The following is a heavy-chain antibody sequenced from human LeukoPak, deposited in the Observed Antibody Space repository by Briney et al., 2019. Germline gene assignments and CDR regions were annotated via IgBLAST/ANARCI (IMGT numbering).Heavy chain of an antibody. V-gene: IGHV3-30-3*01. Sequence: GGSLRLSCTASGFTFSSYTFHWVRQAPGKGLEWVAVQDGNNKYYTDSVKGRFTISRDNSKNTLYLQMNSLRAEDTAVYYCARDDRGYSGYHFDHWGQGTLVTVSS. CDR1: GFTFSSYT. J-gene: IGHJ4*02. CDR2: QDGNNK. D-gene: IGHD5-12*01. CDR3: ARDDRGYSGYHFDH.